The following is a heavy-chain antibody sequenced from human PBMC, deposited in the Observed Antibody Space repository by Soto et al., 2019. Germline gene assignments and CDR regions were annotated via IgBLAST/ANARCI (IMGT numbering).Heavy chain of an antibody. J-gene: IGHJ4*02. V-gene: IGHV3-33*01. Sequence: GGSLRLSCAASGSTFSSYGMHWVLQAPGKGLEWVAVIWYDGSNKYYADSVKGRFTISRDNSKNTLYLQMNSLRAEDTAVYYCARMYYDILTGYPGPFDYWGQGTLVTVSS. CDR1: GSTFSSYG. CDR3: ARMYYDILTGYPGPFDY. CDR2: IWYDGSNK. D-gene: IGHD3-9*01.